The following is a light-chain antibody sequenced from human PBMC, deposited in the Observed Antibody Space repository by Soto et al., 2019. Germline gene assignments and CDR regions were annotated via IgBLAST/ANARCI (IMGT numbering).Light chain of an antibody. CDR2: AAS. J-gene: IGKJ3*01. Sequence: EIVLTQSPGTLSLSPGERATLSCRASQSVSVNSLAWYQQKGGKAPRLLIYAASTRATGVPDRFSGTGSGTDFALTISRLETDDSAVYYCQQYGGSPFTFGPVTKVDIK. V-gene: IGKV3-20*01. CDR1: QSVSVNS. CDR3: QQYGGSPFT.